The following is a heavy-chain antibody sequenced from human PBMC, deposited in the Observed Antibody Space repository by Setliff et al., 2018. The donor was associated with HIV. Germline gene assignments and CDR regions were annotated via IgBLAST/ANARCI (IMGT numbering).Heavy chain of an antibody. V-gene: IGHV4-34*01. CDR1: GGSFSAYH. CDR2: INHSGST. Sequence: SETLSLTCTVSGGSFSAYHWSWIRQTPGKGLEWLGEINHSGSTAYNLALESRVSMSIDTSKNQFSLKLTSVTAADTAIYYCARGRDYTGSWFRPFYLDFWGHGNLVTVSS. D-gene: IGHD3-3*01. CDR3: ARGRDYTGSWFRPFYLDF. J-gene: IGHJ4*01.